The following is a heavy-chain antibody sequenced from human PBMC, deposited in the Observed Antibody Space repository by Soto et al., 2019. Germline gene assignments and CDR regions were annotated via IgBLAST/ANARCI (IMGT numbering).Heavy chain of an antibody. CDR2: ISGSGGSA. Sequence: EVQLLESGGGLVQPGGSLRLSCAASGFRFSRYVMSWVRQAPGKGLEWVSLISGSGGSAYYSDSVQGRFTISRDNSKNTLYLQMNSLRADDTAAYYCATGRKQVEVDYWGQATLVTVSS. D-gene: IGHD3-10*01. CDR3: ATGRKQVEVDY. J-gene: IGHJ4*02. CDR1: GFRFSRYV. V-gene: IGHV3-23*01.